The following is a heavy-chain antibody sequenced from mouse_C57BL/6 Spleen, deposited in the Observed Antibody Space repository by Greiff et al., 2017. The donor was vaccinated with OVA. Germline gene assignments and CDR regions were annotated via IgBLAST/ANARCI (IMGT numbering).Heavy chain of an antibody. CDR3: ARNPYYAMDY. CDR2: INPNNGGT. Sequence: EVQLQQSGPELVKPGASVKISCKASGYTFTDYYMNWVKQSHGKSLEWIGDINPNNGGTSYNQKFKGKATLTVDKSSSTAYMELRSLTSEDSAVYYCARNPYYAMDYWGQGTSDTVSS. CDR1: GYTFTDYY. J-gene: IGHJ4*01. V-gene: IGHV1-26*01.